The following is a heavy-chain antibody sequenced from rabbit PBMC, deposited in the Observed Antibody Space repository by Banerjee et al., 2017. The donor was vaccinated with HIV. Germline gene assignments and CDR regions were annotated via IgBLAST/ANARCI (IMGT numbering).Heavy chain of an antibody. D-gene: IGHD4-1*01. CDR3: ARDLAGVIGWNFNL. CDR1: GFSFSSGYD. J-gene: IGHJ4*01. CDR2: IDTGSSGRT. V-gene: IGHV1S40*01. Sequence: QSLEESGGDLVKPGVSLTLTCKASGFSFSSGYDMCWVRQAPGKGLEWIACIDTGSSGRTYYASWAKGRFTISKTSSTTVTLQMTSLTAADTASYFCARDLAGVIGWNFNLWGQGTLVTVS.